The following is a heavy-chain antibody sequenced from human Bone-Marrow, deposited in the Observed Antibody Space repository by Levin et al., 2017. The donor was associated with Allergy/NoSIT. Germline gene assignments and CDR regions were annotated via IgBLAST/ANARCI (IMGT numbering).Heavy chain of an antibody. V-gene: IGHV3-9*01. CDR3: VKGISGSYSSGYLDS. CDR2: ISWGGDSL. J-gene: IGHJ5*01. D-gene: IGHD1-26*01. Sequence: PGGSLRLSCAASGFKFFDFAVHWVRQAPGKGLEWVSGISWGGDSLGYADSVKGRFTISRDNGKNSLYLQMNSLTEEDAALYYCVKGISGSYSSGYLDSWGQGTLVTVSS. CDR1: GFKFFDFA.